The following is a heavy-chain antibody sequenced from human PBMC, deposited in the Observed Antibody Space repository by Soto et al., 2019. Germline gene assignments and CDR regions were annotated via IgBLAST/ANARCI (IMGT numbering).Heavy chain of an antibody. CDR2: ISYDGSNK. CDR3: AKGVPGDYSNYILYYYYGMDV. Sequence: GGSLRLSCAASGLTLSSYGMHWVRQAQGKGLEGVAVISYDGSNKYYADSVKGRFTISRDNSKNTLYLQMNSLRAEDTAVYYCAKGVPGDYSNYILYYYYGMDVWGQGTTVTVSS. D-gene: IGHD4-4*01. J-gene: IGHJ6*02. V-gene: IGHV3-30*18. CDR1: GLTLSSYG.